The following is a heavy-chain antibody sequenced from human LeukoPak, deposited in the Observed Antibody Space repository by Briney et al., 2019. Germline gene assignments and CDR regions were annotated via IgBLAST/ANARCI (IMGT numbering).Heavy chain of an antibody. CDR1: GGSISSYY. J-gene: IGHJ4*02. D-gene: IGHD1-20*01. CDR3: ARDNSSESISPFFDY. CDR2: IYYSGST. V-gene: IGHV4-59*01. Sequence: PSETLSLTCTVSGGSISSYYWSWIRQPPGKGLEWIGYIYYSGSTNYNPSLKSRVTISVDTSKNQFSLKLSSVTAADTAVYYCARDNSSESISPFFDYWGQGTLVTVSS.